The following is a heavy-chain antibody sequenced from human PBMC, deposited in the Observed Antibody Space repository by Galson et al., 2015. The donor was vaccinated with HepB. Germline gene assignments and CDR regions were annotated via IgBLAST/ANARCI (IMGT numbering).Heavy chain of an antibody. CDR3: ARGGLIAAAGSSWFDP. CDR2: IIPIFGTA. D-gene: IGHD6-13*01. Sequence: SVKVSCKASGGTFSSYAISWVRQAPGQGLEWMGGIIPIFGTANYAQKFQGRVTITADESTSTAYMELSSLRSEDTAVYYCARGGLIAAAGSSWFDPWGQGTLVTVSS. V-gene: IGHV1-69*13. CDR1: GGTFSSYA. J-gene: IGHJ5*02.